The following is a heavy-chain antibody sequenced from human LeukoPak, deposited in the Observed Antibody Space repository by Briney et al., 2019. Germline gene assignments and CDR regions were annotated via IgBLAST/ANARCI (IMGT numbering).Heavy chain of an antibody. CDR3: AREGSLREFDL. D-gene: IGHD5-24*01. V-gene: IGHV3-66*01. J-gene: IGHJ5*02. CDR2: IYSGDNT. Sequence: GGSLRLSCAASGFTVSCNYMNWVRQAPGKGLEWVSIIYSGDNTYYADSVKGRFTISRDNSKNTLYLQMNSLRVEDTAVYYCAREGSLREFDLWGQGTLVTVFS. CDR1: GFTVSCNY.